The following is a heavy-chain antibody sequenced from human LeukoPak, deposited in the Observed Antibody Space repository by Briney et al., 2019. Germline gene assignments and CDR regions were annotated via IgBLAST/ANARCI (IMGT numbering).Heavy chain of an antibody. CDR3: ARASGWYLGNWFGP. Sequence: PSETLSLTCTVSGGSISSYYWSWIRQPAGKGLDWIGRIYTSGSTNYNPSLKSRVTMSVDTSKNQFSLKLSSVTAADTAVYYCARASGWYLGNWFGPWGQGTLVTVSS. D-gene: IGHD6-19*01. CDR2: IYTSGST. J-gene: IGHJ5*02. V-gene: IGHV4-4*07. CDR1: GGSISSYY.